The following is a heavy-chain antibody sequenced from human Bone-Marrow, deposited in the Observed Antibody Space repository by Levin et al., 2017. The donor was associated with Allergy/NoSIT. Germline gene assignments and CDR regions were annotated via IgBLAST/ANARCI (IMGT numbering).Heavy chain of an antibody. CDR2: ISFDGDDT. CDR1: GFTLDDYT. CDR3: ARGPRNYYFGMDV. J-gene: IGHJ6*02. Sequence: GESLKISCAASGFTLDDYTMHWVRQSPGKGLEWVSLISFDGDDTNYADSVRGRFTISRDNSKSSLYLQMTSLRTEDTALYYCARGPRNYYFGMDVWGQGTTVTVSS. V-gene: IGHV3-43*01.